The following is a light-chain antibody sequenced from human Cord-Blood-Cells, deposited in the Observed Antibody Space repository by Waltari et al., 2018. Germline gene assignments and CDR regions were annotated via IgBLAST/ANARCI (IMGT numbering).Light chain of an antibody. Sequence: DIMMTQSPDSLALSLGERATINCQSRQSVLYSSNNKNYLAWYQQKPGQPPKLLIYWASTRESGVPDRFSGSGSGTDFTLTISSLQAEDVAVYYCQQYYSTPLTFGGGTKVEIK. CDR1: QSVLYSSNNKNY. J-gene: IGKJ4*01. CDR2: WAS. CDR3: QQYYSTPLT. V-gene: IGKV4-1*01.